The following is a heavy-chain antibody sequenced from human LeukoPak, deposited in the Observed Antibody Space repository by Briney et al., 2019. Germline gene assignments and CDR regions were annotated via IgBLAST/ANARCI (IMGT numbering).Heavy chain of an antibody. CDR2: IYYRGSN. Sequence: SETLSLTCTVSGGSISSYYWSWIRQPPGEGLEWIGYIYYRGSNNYNPSLKSRVTISVDTSKNQFSLKLSSVTAADTAVYYCATSHTLIVWPGQTVWFDPWGQGTLVTVSS. V-gene: IGHV4-59*01. CDR1: GGSISSYY. D-gene: IGHD2-21*02. CDR3: ATSHTLIVWPGQTVWFDP. J-gene: IGHJ5*02.